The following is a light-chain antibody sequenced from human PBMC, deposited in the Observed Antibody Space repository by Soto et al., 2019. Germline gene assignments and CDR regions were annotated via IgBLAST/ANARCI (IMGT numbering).Light chain of an antibody. CDR3: QQRHSYPIT. V-gene: IGKV1-9*01. J-gene: IGKJ5*01. CDR2: TAS. Sequence: DIQLTQSPSFLSASVGDRVTITCRASQGISDYLAWYQQRPGKAPNLLIYTASTLQSGVPSRFSGSGSGTEFTLTSSSLQPADFATYYCQQRHSYPITFGQGTRLEIK. CDR1: QGISDY.